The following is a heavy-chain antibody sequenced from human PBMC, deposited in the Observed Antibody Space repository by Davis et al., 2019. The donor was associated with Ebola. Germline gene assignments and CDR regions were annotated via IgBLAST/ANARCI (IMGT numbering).Heavy chain of an antibody. CDR1: GFTFTNYA. Sequence: PGGSLRLSCAASGFTFTNYAMDWVRQAPGKGLEWVSAIRPSGDKTYYTDSVKGRFGISRDNSKNMLYLQMNSLRVDDTAVYFCARDGPNYDVDYWGQGTLVTVSA. D-gene: IGHD3-22*01. CDR3: ARDGPNYDVDY. J-gene: IGHJ4*02. V-gene: IGHV3-23*01. CDR2: IRPSGDKT.